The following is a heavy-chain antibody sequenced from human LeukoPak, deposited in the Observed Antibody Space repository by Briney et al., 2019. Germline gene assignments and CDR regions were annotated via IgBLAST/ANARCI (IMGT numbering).Heavy chain of an antibody. J-gene: IGHJ6*02. CDR1: GYTFTSYG. V-gene: IGHV1-18*01. CDR2: ISAYNGNT. Sequence: ASVKVSCKASGYTFTSYGISWVRQAPGQGLEWMGWISAYNGNTNCAQKLQGRVTMTTDTSTSTAYMELRSLRSDDTAVYYCARDLGNSGYDSPSHYYYYGMDVWSQGTTVTVSS. D-gene: IGHD5-12*01. CDR3: ARDLGNSGYDSPSHYYYYGMDV.